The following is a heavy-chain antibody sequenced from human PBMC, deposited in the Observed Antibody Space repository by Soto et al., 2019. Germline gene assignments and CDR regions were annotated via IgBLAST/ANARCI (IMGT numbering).Heavy chain of an antibody. CDR2: INPSGGST. CDR3: ARGKDPHDYGDSPSDY. Sequence: ASVKVSCKASGYTFTSYYMHWVRQAPGQGLEWMGIINPSGGSTSYAQKFQGRVTMPRDRSTSTVYMELSSLRSEDTALYYCARGKDPHDYGDSPSDYWGQGTLVTVSS. D-gene: IGHD4-17*01. V-gene: IGHV1-46*01. CDR1: GYTFTSYY. J-gene: IGHJ4*02.